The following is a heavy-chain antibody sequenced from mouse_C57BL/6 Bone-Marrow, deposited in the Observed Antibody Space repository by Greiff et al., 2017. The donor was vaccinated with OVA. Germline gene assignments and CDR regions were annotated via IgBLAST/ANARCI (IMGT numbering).Heavy chain of an antibody. V-gene: IGHV2-2*01. CDR1: GFSLTSYG. CDR3: ARLRRPAWFAY. D-gene: IGHD1-2*01. Sequence: VQLQQSGPGLVQPSQSLSITCTVSGFSLTSYGVHWVRQSPGKGLEWLGVIWSGGSTDYNAAFISRLSISKDNSKSQVFFKMNSLQAEDTAIYYCARLRRPAWFAYWGQGTLVTVSA. CDR2: IWSGGST. J-gene: IGHJ3*01.